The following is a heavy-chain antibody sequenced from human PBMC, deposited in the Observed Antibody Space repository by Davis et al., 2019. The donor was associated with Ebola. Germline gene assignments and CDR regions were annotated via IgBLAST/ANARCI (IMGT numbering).Heavy chain of an antibody. CDR2: IKQDGSEK. J-gene: IGHJ3*02. CDR3: AREYSSGLPEREDAFDI. D-gene: IGHD6-19*01. V-gene: IGHV3-7*01. CDR1: GFTFSSYW. Sequence: PGGSLRLSCAASGFTFSSYWMSWVRQAPGKGLEWVANIKQDGSEKYYVDSVKGRFTISRDNAKNSLYLQMNSLRAEDTAVYYCAREYSSGLPEREDAFDIWGQGTMVTVSS.